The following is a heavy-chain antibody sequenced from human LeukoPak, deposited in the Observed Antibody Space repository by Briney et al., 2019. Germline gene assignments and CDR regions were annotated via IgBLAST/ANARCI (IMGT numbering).Heavy chain of an antibody. V-gene: IGHV1-2*02. J-gene: IGHJ4*02. D-gene: IGHD3-22*01. CDR1: GYTFTGYY. CDR2: INPNSGGT. Sequence: ASVKVSCKASGYTFTGYYMHWVRQAPGQGLEWMGWINPNSGGTNYAQKFQGRVTMTRDTSISTAYMELSRLRSDDTAVYYCARDTYYGSSGYYPVDYWGQGTLVTVSS. CDR3: ARDTYYGSSGYYPVDY.